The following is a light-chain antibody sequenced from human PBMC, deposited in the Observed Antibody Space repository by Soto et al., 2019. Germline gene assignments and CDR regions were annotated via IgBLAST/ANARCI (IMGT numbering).Light chain of an antibody. CDR1: QSVSGD. CDR3: QQYNSWPPIT. V-gene: IGKV3-15*01. J-gene: IGKJ5*01. CDR2: DTS. Sequence: EIVLTQSPFTRFLSXVEGATLSXXXXQSVSGDYLAWYQSKPGQTPRLLIYDTSTRATGVPARFSGSRSGPEFTLTISSLQSEDFAVYYCQQYNSWPPITSGQGTRLEIK.